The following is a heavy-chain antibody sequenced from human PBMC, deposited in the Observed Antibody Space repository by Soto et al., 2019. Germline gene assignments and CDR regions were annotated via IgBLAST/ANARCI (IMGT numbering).Heavy chain of an antibody. CDR1: DGSISSYY. CDR2: IYYSGST. J-gene: IGHJ6*02. Sequence: SETLSLTSTVSDGSISSYYWSWIRQPPGKGLEWIGYIYYSGSTNYNPSLKSRVTISVDTSKNQFSLKLSSVTAADTAVYYCARELSSGWLPPYYYYGMDVWGQGTTVTVSS. D-gene: IGHD6-19*01. V-gene: IGHV4-59*01. CDR3: ARELSSGWLPPYYYYGMDV.